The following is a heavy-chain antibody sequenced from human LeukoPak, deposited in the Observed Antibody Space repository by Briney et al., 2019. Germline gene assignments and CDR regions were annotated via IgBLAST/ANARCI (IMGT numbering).Heavy chain of an antibody. CDR1: GGSVSSRHYY. CDR3: ARPGSTSSYWGV. D-gene: IGHD2-2*01. Sequence: SETLSLTCTVSGGSVSSRHYYWGWIRQPPGKGLEWIGSIYYSGSTYYSPSLKSRVTISVDTSKNQFSLKLSSVTAADTAVYYCARPGSTSSYWGVWGQGTLVTVSS. J-gene: IGHJ4*02. V-gene: IGHV4-39*01. CDR2: IYYSGST.